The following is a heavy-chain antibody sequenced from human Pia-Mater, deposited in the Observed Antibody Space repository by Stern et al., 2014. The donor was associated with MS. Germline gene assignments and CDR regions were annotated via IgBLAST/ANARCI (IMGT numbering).Heavy chain of an antibody. CDR1: GDSFNSFG. Sequence: QVQLVQSGAEVKKPGPSVKVSCKASGDSFNSFGISWVRLPPAQGLEWVGGIIPLSGKANHAQKFQGRVKIIADESTSTAYKELSSLKSEDAAVYYCASSYTGWDNPYHFYGMDMWGQGTTVTVSS. D-gene: IGHD6-19*01. CDR3: ASSYTGWDNPYHFYGMDM. V-gene: IGHV1-69*01. CDR2: IIPLSGKA. J-gene: IGHJ6*02.